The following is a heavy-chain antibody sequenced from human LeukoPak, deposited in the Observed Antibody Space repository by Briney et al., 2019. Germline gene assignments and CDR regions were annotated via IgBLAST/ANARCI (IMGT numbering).Heavy chain of an antibody. CDR1: GFTFSNAW. Sequence: PGGSLRLSCAASGFTFSNAWMSWVRQAPGKGLEWVGRIKSKTDGGTTDYAAPVKGRFTISRDDSKNTLYLQMNSLKTEDTAVYYCCRQLWLYDAFDIWGQGTMVTVSS. D-gene: IGHD5-18*01. V-gene: IGHV3-15*01. J-gene: IGHJ3*02. CDR2: IKSKTDGGTT. CDR3: CRQLWLYDAFDI.